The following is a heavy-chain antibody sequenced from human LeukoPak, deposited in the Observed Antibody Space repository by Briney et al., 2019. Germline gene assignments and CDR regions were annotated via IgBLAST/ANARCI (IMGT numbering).Heavy chain of an antibody. J-gene: IGHJ6*04. CDR1: GFTLSSYS. Sequence: GGSLRLSCAASGFTLSSYSMNWVRQAPGKGLEWVSYISSSSSIIYYADSVKGRFTISRDNAKNSLYLQMNSLRAEDTAVYYCACLVGATQDVWGKGTTVIVSS. D-gene: IGHD1-26*01. CDR3: ACLVGATQDV. CDR2: ISSSSSII. V-gene: IGHV3-21*05.